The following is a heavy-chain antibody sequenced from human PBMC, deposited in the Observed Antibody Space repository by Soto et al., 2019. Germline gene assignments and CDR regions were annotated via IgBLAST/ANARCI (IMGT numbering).Heavy chain of an antibody. D-gene: IGHD3-10*01. J-gene: IGHJ6*02. CDR2: INAGNGNT. CDR3: ARLWPWRGGYGMDV. V-gene: IGHV1-3*01. CDR1: GYTFTSYA. Sequence: ASVKVSSKASGYTFTSYAMHWVRQAPGQRLEWMGWINAGNGNTKYSQKFQGRVTITRDTSASTAYMELSSLRSEDTAVYYCARLWPWRGGYGMDVWGQGTTVNVSS.